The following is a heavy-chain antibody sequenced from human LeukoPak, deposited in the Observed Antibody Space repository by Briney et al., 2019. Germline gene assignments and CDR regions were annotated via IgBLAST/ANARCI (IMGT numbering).Heavy chain of an antibody. Sequence: PSETLSLTCAVYGGSFSGYYWGWISQPPGKGLEWIGEINHSGSTNYNPSLKSRVTISVDTSKNQFSLKLSSVIAADTAVYYCASAPRGGYYDSSGYYYFWGQGTLVTVSS. V-gene: IGHV4-34*01. CDR3: ASAPRGGYYDSSGYYYF. D-gene: IGHD3-22*01. CDR1: GGSFSGYY. J-gene: IGHJ4*02. CDR2: INHSGST.